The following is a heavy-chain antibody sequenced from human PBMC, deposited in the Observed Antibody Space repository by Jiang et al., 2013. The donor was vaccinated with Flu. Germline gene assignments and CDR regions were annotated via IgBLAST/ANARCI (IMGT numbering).Heavy chain of an antibody. V-gene: IGHV4-61*02. CDR2: ISTTSGFT. CDR1: GGSISSGSYF. Sequence: GPGLVKPSQTLSLTCTVSGGSISSGSYFWSWIRQPAGKGLEWIGRISTTSGFTDYNPSLKSRVTISVDTSKNQFSLNLISVTATDTAVYYCARVVWRPDILMIMSDYWGQGTLVTVSS. J-gene: IGHJ4*02. D-gene: IGHD3-16*01. CDR3: ARVVWRPDILMIMSDY.